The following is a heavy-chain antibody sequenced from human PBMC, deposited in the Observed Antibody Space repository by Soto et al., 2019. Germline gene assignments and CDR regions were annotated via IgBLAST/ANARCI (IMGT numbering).Heavy chain of an antibody. CDR3: AKDVYRAIVAAAARIGPTDY. CDR2: ISGSGGST. CDR1: GFTFSSYA. V-gene: IGHV3-23*01. Sequence: GGSLRLSCAASGFTFSSYAMSWVRQAPGKGLEWVSAISGSGGSTYYADSVKGRFTISRDNSKNTLYLQMNSLRAEDTAVYYCAKDVYRAIVAAAARIGPTDYWGQGTLVTVPS. J-gene: IGHJ4*02. D-gene: IGHD6-13*01.